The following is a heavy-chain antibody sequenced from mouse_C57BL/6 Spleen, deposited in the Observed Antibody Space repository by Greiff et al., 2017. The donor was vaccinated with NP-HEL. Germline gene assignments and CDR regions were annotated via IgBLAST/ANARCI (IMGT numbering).Heavy chain of an antibody. Sequence: QVQLKESGAELVRPGASVTLSCKASGYTFTDYEMHWVQQTPVHGLEWIGAIDPEPGGTAYNQKFKGKAILTADKSSSTAYMALRSLTSEVASVYDWTSYYCRRPFSYWGQGTLVTVSA. J-gene: IGHJ3*01. CDR1: GYTFTDYE. D-gene: IGHD1-1*01. CDR3: TSYYCRRPFSY. V-gene: IGHV1-15*01. CDR2: IDPEPGGT.